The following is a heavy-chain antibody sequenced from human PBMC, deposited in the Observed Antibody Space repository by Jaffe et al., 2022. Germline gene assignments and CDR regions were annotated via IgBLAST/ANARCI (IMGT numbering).Heavy chain of an antibody. CDR1: GGSISSYY. V-gene: IGHV4-59*01. CDR2: IYYSGST. D-gene: IGHD6-19*01. J-gene: IGHJ3*02. Sequence: QVQLQESGPGLVKPSETLSLTCTVSGGSISSYYWSWIRQPPGKGLEWIGYIYYSGSTNYNPSLKSRVTISVDTSKNQFSLKLSSVTAADTAVYYCARIPRPLHSSGWFFDAFDIWGQGTMVTVSS. CDR3: ARIPRPLHSSGWFFDAFDI.